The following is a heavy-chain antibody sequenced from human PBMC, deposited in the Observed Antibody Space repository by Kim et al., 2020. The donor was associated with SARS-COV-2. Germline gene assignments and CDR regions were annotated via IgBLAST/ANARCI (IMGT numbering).Heavy chain of an antibody. CDR3: ARLPEVRYSSSWRPNHFDY. CDR2: IYPGDSDT. CDR1: GYSFTSYW. Sequence: GESLKISCKGSGYSFTSYWIGWVRQMPGKGLEWMGIIYPGDSDTRYSPSFQGQVTISADKSISTAYLQWSSLKASDTAMYYCARLPEVRYSSSWRPNHFDYWGQGTLVTVSS. J-gene: IGHJ4*02. D-gene: IGHD6-13*01. V-gene: IGHV5-51*01.